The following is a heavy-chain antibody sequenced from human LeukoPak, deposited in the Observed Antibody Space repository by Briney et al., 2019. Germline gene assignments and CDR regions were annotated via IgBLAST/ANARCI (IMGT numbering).Heavy chain of an antibody. Sequence: SETLSLTCAVSGYSISGGYYWAWIRQPPGKGLEWIGSICNSGSTYYNPSLKSRVTISVDTSKNQFSLRLSSVTAADTAIYYCARDRRNSAYYYGSGGYYVEYWGQGTLVTVSS. CDR1: GYSISGGYY. CDR2: ICNSGST. J-gene: IGHJ4*02. CDR3: ARDRRNSAYYYGSGGYYVEY. D-gene: IGHD3-22*01. V-gene: IGHV4-38-2*02.